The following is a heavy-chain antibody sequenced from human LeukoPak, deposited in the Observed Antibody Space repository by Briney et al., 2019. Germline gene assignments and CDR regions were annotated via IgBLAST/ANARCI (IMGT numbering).Heavy chain of an antibody. CDR2: ISAYNGNT. CDR1: GYTFTSYG. J-gene: IGHJ5*02. V-gene: IGHV1-18*01. CDR3: ARASRGGGYSSSWYRRGSNWFGP. Sequence: ASVKVSCKASGYTFTSYGISWVRQAPGQGLEWMGWISAYNGNTNYAQKLQGRVTMTTDTSTSTAYMELRSLRSDDTAVYYCARASRGGGYSSSWYRRGSNWFGPWGQGTLVTVSS. D-gene: IGHD6-13*01.